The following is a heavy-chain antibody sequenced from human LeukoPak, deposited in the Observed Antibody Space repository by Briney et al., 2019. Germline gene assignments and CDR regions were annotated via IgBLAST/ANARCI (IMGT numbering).Heavy chain of an antibody. CDR1: GFTFSSYS. J-gene: IGHJ4*02. CDR3: ARGLGYCSSTSCPGWGYDY. V-gene: IGHV3-21*01. D-gene: IGHD2-2*01. Sequence: GGSLRLSCAASGFTFSSYSMNWVRQAPGKGLEWVSSISSSSSYIYYADSVKGRFTISRDNAKNSLYLQMNSLRAEDTAVYYCARGLGYCSSTSCPGWGYDYWGQGTLVTVSS. CDR2: ISSSSSYI.